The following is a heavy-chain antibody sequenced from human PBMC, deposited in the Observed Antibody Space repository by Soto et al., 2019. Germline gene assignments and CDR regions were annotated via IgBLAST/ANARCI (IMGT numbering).Heavy chain of an antibody. V-gene: IGHV3-33*01. Sequence: QVQLVESGGGVVQPGRSLRLSCAASGFTFSSYGMHWVRQAPDKGLEWVAVIWYDGSNKYYADSVKGRFTISRDNSKNTLYLQMNSLRAEDTAVYYCARVREGYYYYGMDVWGQGTTVTVSS. D-gene: IGHD4-17*01. CDR2: IWYDGSNK. CDR3: ARVREGYYYYGMDV. J-gene: IGHJ6*02. CDR1: GFTFSSYG.